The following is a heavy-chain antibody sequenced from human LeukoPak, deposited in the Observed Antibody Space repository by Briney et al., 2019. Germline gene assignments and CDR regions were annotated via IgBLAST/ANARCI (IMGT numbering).Heavy chain of an antibody. CDR1: GYRLRNHG. D-gene: IGHD4-11*01. CDR3: ARGSSPYNWYFDL. Sequence: GASVKVSCKASGYRLRNHGISWLRQAPGQGLEWMVWIGADSGDTHGDTHYAEKLQGRVTMTTDTSTDTAYMDLRSLTSDDTAVYYCARGSSPYNWYFDLWGRGTLVTVSS. J-gene: IGHJ2*01. V-gene: IGHV1-18*01. CDR2: IGADSGDTHGDT.